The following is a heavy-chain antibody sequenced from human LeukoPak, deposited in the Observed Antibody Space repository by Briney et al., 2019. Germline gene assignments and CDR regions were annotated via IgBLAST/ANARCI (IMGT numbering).Heavy chain of an antibody. J-gene: IGHJ4*02. Sequence: WASLKVSCKASGYTFTSYDINGVPQATGQGLEWMGWMNPNSGNTGYAQKFQGRVTMTRNTSISTAYMELSSLRSEDTAVYYCARGAAVAGIDYWGQGTLVTVSS. CDR1: GYTFTSYD. CDR3: ARGAAVAGIDY. V-gene: IGHV1-8*01. CDR2: MNPNSGNT. D-gene: IGHD6-19*01.